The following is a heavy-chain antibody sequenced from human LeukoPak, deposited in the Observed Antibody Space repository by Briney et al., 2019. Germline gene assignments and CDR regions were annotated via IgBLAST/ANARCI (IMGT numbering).Heavy chain of an antibody. D-gene: IGHD3-10*01. CDR2: IIPIFGTA. V-gene: IGHV1-69*06. CDR1: GGTFSSYA. CDR3: ARERMVRGIYYYYYMDV. J-gene: IGHJ6*03. Sequence: ASVNVSCKASGGTFSSYAISWVRQAPGQGLEWMGRIIPIFGTANYAQKFQGRVTITADKSTSTAYMELSSLRSEDTAVYYCARERMVRGIYYYYYMDVWGKGTTVTVSS.